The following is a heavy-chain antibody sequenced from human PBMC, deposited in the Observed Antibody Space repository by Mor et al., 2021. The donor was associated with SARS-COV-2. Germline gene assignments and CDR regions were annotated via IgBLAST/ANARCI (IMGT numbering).Heavy chain of an antibody. Sequence: YGMHWVRQAPGKGLEWVAQIWADGNNKYYADSVEGRFTISRDNSENTLFLQIDSLRAEDTAVYYCARGAGWLQLTIDYWGQGT. CDR2: IWADGNNK. D-gene: IGHD5-12*01. CDR1: YG. CDR3: ARGAGWLQLTIDY. V-gene: IGHV3-33*01. J-gene: IGHJ4*02.